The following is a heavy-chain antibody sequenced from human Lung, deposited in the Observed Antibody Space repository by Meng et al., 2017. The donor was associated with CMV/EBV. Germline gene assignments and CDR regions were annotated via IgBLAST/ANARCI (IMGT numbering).Heavy chain of an antibody. CDR2: TNEDGTIT. V-gene: IGHV3-74*01. D-gene: IGHD7-27*01. CDR3: ARDLSGASDF. Sequence: VQLVGSGGGLVLPGGSLRLSCAASGFTFSRFWMHWVRQAPGKGLVWVSRTNEDGTITNYADSVKGRFTISRDNAENTLYLQMNSLRAEDTAVYYCARDLSGASDFWGQGTLVTVSS. J-gene: IGHJ4*02. CDR1: GFTFSRFW.